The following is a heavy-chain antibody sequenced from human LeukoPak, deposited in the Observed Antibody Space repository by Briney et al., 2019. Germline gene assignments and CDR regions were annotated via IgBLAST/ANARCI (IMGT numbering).Heavy chain of an antibody. CDR2: INHSGST. V-gene: IGHV4-34*01. CDR3: ARGLTRELLGYFDY. J-gene: IGHJ4*02. CDR1: GGSFSGYY. D-gene: IGHD3-10*01. Sequence: SETLSLTCAVYGGSFSGYYWSWIRQPPGKGLEWIGEINHSGSTNYNSSLKSRVTISVDTSKNQFSLKLSSVTAADTAVYYCARGLTRELLGYFDYWGQGTLVTVSS.